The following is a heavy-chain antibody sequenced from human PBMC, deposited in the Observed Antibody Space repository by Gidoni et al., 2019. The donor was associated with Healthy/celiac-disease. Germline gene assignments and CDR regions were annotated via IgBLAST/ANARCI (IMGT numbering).Heavy chain of an antibody. J-gene: IGHJ4*02. V-gene: IGHV3-30*18. CDR1: GFTFSSYG. D-gene: IGHD3-3*01. Sequence: QVQLVESGGGVVQPGRSLRLSCAASGFTFSSYGMHWVRQAPGKGLEWVAVISYDGSNKYYADSVKGRFTISRDNSKNTLYLQMNSLRAEDTAVYYCAKEYYDFWSGYYKVGRFDYWGQGTLVTVSS. CDR3: AKEYYDFWSGYYKVGRFDY. CDR2: ISYDGSNK.